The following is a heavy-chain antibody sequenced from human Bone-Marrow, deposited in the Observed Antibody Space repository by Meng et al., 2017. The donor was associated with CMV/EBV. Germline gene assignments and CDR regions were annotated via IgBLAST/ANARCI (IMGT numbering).Heavy chain of an antibody. CDR3: ARDVTTLGYSGMDV. J-gene: IGHJ6*01. CDR2: ISYDGSTE. CDR1: SGFTLSGYA. V-gene: IGHV3-30*09. Sequence: GGSLRLSCVASSGFTLSGYAMHWVRQAPGKGLEWLALISYDGSTEYHADAVRGRFGISRDNSKNTLYVHMNSLRPEDTAIYYCARDVTTLGYSGMDVWGQGTTVTVSS. D-gene: IGHD4-23*01.